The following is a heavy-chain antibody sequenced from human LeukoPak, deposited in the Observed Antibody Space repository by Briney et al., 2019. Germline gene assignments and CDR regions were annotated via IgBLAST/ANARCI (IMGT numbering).Heavy chain of an antibody. Sequence: GGSLRLSCAASGFTFSSYWMSWVRQAPGKGLEWVANIKQDGSEKYYVDSVKGRFTISRDNAKSSLYLQMNSLRAEDTAVYYCARDQRGWELLSRLRQFYWYFDLWGRGTLVTVSS. D-gene: IGHD1-26*01. CDR3: ARDQRGWELLSRLRQFYWYFDL. CDR1: GFTFSSYW. CDR2: IKQDGSEK. J-gene: IGHJ2*01. V-gene: IGHV3-7*01.